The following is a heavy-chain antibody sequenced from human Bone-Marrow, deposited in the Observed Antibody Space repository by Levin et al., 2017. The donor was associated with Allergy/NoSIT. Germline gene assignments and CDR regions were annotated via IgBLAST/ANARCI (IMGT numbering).Heavy chain of an antibody. V-gene: IGHV4-59*01. D-gene: IGHD1-14*01. Sequence: PSETLSLTCTVSGGSIGSFYWNWIRQPPGKGLEWIGYVYETGSSNYNPSLKSRVTISVDTSKNQFSLRLSSVTAADTAVYYCARGNVITSLDFWGQGTLVTVSS. CDR3: ARGNVITSLDF. CDR2: VYETGSS. CDR1: GGSIGSFY. J-gene: IGHJ4*02.